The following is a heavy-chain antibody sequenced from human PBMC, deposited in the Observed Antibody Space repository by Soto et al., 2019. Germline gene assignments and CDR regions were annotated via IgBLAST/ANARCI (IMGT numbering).Heavy chain of an antibody. CDR2: ISYDGNNK. D-gene: IGHD6-13*01. Sequence: QVQLVESGGGVVQPGRSLRLSCAASGFTFSSYGMHWVRQAPGKGLEWVAFISYDGNNKDYAESVKGRFTISRDNSKNTLYLQMNNLRTEDRAVYFCAKGYGGQQLTRGDAFDIWGQGTMVTVS. CDR1: GFTFSSYG. J-gene: IGHJ3*02. V-gene: IGHV3-30*18. CDR3: AKGYGGQQLTRGDAFDI.